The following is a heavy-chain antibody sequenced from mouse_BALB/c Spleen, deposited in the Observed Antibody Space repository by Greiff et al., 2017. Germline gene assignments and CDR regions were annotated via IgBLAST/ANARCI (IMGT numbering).Heavy chain of an antibody. CDR1: GYAFSSYW. D-gene: IGHD3-3*01. J-gene: IGHJ3*01. CDR3: ARGGWGAWFAY. V-gene: IGHV1-80*01. Sequence: QVQLKQSGAELVRPGSSVKISCKASGYAFSSYWMNWVKQRPGQGLEWIGQIYPGDGDTNYNGKFKGKATLTADKSSSTAYMQLSSLTSEDSAVYFCARGGWGAWFAYWGQGTLVTVSA. CDR2: IYPGDGDT.